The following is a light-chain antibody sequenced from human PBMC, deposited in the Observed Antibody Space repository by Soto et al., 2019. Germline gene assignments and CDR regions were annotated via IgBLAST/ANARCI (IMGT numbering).Light chain of an antibody. CDR1: QDISTW. CDR3: QQGDSFPFT. Sequence: DLQMTQSPSSVSASVGDRVTITCRASQDISTWVAWYQHKPGKAPKLLISAASTLQSGVPRRFSGSGSGTDFTLIISSLQPEDFATYFCQQGDSFPFTFGEGTKVQIK. V-gene: IGKV1-12*01. CDR2: AAS. J-gene: IGKJ4*01.